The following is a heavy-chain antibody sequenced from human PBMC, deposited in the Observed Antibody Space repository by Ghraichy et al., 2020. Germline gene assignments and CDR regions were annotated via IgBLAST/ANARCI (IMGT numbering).Heavy chain of an antibody. V-gene: IGHV3-21*01. Sequence: GALRLSCAASGFTFSSYSMNWVRQAPGKGLEWVSSISSSSSYIYYADSGKGRFTISSDNAKNSLYLQMNSLRDEDTAVYYCAPLVGATTWWGQGTRVTVSS. J-gene: IGHJ4*02. CDR2: ISSSSSYI. CDR1: GFTFSSYS. D-gene: IGHD1-26*01. CDR3: APLVGATTW.